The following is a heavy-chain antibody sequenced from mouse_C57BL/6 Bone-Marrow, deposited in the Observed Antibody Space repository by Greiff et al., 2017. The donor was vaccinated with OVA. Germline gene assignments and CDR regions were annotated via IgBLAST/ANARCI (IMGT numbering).Heavy chain of an antibody. CDR1: GFNIKDDY. CDR3: TPLWLRRPYWYFDV. CDR2: IDPENGDT. V-gene: IGHV14-4*01. D-gene: IGHD2-2*01. J-gene: IGHJ1*03. Sequence: VQLQQSGAELVRPGASVKLSCTASGFNIKDDYMHWVKQRPEQGLEWIGWIDPENGDTEYASKFQGKATITADTSSNTAYLQLSSLTSEDTAVYYWTPLWLRRPYWYFDVWGTGTTVTVSS.